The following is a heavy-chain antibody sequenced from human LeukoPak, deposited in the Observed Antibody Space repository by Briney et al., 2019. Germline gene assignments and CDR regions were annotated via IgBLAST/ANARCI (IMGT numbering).Heavy chain of an antibody. D-gene: IGHD4-17*01. CDR1: GFTFSRYD. J-gene: IGHJ4*02. V-gene: IGHV3-23*01. CDR2: ITDSGGST. CDR3: AKEDTLTTVYFDY. Sequence: GGSLRLSCAASGFTFSRYDMSWVRQARGKGLEWVSAITDSGGSTYYADSVRGRFTISRDDSKNTLYLLMNSLRAEDTAVYYCAKEDTLTTVYFDYWGQGTPVTVSS.